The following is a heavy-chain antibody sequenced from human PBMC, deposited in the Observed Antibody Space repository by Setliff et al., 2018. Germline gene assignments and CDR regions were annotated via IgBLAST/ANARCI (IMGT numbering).Heavy chain of an antibody. D-gene: IGHD3-3*01. CDR3: VRMSGFLCMDV. Sequence: PSETLSLTCTVSGDSINSRTNYWSWIRQPAGKGPEWIGHIYASWSTNYNPSLKSRVTISLDTSKSQFSLKLSSVTAADTAVYYCVRMSGFLCMDVWGKGTTVTVSS. V-gene: IGHV4-61*09. CDR1: GDSINSRTNY. CDR2: IYASWST. J-gene: IGHJ6*03.